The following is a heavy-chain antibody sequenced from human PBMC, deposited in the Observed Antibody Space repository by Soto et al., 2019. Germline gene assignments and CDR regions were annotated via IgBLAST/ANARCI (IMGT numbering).Heavy chain of an antibody. J-gene: IGHJ4*02. Sequence: SETLSLTCTVSGGSISSGGYYWSWTRQHPGKGLEWIGYIYYSGSTYYNPSLKSRVTISVDTSKNQFSLKLSSVTAADTAVYYCARGAVTDEYYFDYWGQGTLVTVSS. V-gene: IGHV4-31*03. CDR3: ARGAVTDEYYFDY. CDR2: IYYSGST. D-gene: IGHD2-21*02. CDR1: GGSISSGGYY.